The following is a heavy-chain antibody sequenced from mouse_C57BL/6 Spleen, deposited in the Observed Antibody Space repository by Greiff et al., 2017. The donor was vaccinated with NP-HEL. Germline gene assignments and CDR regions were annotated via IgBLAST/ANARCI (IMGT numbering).Heavy chain of an antibody. CDR3: AREYYGSSTYYFDY. V-gene: IGHV1-81*01. J-gene: IGHJ2*01. Sequence: VQLQQSGAELARPGASVKLSCKASGYTFTSYGISWVKQRPGQGLEWIGEIYPRSGNTYYNEKFKGKATLTADKSSSTAYMELRSLTSEDSAVYFCAREYYGSSTYYFDYWGQGTTLTVSS. CDR1: GYTFTSYG. CDR2: IYPRSGNT. D-gene: IGHD1-1*01.